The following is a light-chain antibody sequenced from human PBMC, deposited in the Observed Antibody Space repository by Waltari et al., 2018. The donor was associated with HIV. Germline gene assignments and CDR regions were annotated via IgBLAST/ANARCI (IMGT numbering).Light chain of an antibody. Sequence: DIQMTQSPSSLSASVGDRVTITCRASQTVTTFLNWYQMKPGKAPRLLIYGASSLQSGVPSRFSASGSGTHFTLTVTSLQPEDFATYYCQQSSRAPWTFGQGTNIDIK. J-gene: IGKJ1*01. V-gene: IGKV1-39*01. CDR2: GAS. CDR3: QQSSRAPWT. CDR1: QTVTTF.